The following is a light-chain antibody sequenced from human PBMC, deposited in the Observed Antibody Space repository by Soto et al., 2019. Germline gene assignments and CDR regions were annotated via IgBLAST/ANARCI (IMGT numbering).Light chain of an antibody. CDR1: ESVDRY. V-gene: IGKV3-11*01. J-gene: IGKJ4*01. CDR2: DAF. Sequence: VLTQSPDVLSLSPGQTATLSCRASESVDRYVAWYQQKVGQAPRLLIYDAFTRATGVAARFSGSGSGTDFTLTISSLQAEDFATYYCQQTRSYPSTFGGGTKVDIK. CDR3: QQTRSYPST.